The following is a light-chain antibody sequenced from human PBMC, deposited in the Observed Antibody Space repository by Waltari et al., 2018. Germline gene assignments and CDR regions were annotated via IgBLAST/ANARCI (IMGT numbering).Light chain of an antibody. CDR1: ATDIGFYTY. J-gene: IGLJ3*02. V-gene: IGLV2-14*03. CDR2: DVS. CDR3: CSFTSSSTWV. Sequence: QSALTQPASVSVSPGQSITISCPGTATDIGFYTYVSWYQQHPGKAPKLVIFDVSSRPSGISYRFSASKFGNTASLTISGLQPDDEADYYCCSFTSSSTWVFGGGTKLTVL.